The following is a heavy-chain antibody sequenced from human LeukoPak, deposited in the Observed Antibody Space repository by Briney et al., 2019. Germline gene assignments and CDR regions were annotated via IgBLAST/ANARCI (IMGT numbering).Heavy chain of an antibody. D-gene: IGHD3-22*01. CDR1: GFSFDDYA. V-gene: IGHV3-9*01. CDR2: ISWNSGSI. J-gene: IGHJ4*02. CDR3: AKLPDHFYDSSGYRQKYFDY. Sequence: GGSLRLSCAASGFSFDDYAMHWARQTPGKGLEWVSGISWNSGSIAYADSVKGRFTISRDNAKNSLYLQMNSLRAEDTAVYYCAKLPDHFYDSSGYRQKYFDYWGQGTLVTGSS.